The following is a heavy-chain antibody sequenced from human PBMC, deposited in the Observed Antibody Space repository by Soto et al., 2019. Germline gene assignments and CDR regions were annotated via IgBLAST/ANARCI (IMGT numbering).Heavy chain of an antibody. D-gene: IGHD5-12*01. CDR2: IYHSGST. V-gene: IGHV4-30-2*01. Sequence: QLQLQESGSGLVKPSQTLSLTCAVSGGSISSGGYSWSWIRQPPGKGLEWIGYIYHSGSTYYNPALKSRVPISVDRSKNQFSLKPGSVTAADTAVYYCAAGGGLPRYYWGQGTLVTVSS. J-gene: IGHJ4*02. CDR3: AAGGGLPRYY. CDR1: GGSISSGGYS.